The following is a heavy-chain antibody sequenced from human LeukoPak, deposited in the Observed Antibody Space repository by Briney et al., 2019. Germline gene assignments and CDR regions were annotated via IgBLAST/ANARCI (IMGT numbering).Heavy chain of an antibody. D-gene: IGHD1-1*01. J-gene: IGHJ4*02. V-gene: IGHV3-7*01. Sequence: PGGSLRLSCAAAGFTFSSYWMSWVRQAPGKWREWVAHIKQEGGEKYYVASVKGRFTISRDTATNSLSLQTNSLTAEDTAVYYCARCGYLTTGTTWTPGYWGQGTLVTVSS. CDR1: GFTFSSYW. CDR2: IKQEGGEK. CDR3: ARCGYLTTGTTWTPGY.